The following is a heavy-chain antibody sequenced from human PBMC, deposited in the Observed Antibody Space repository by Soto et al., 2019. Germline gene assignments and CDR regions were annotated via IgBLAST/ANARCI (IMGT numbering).Heavy chain of an antibody. CDR2: ISSSSSYI. J-gene: IGHJ4*02. D-gene: IGHD6-19*01. V-gene: IGHV3-21*01. CDR3: XXVGANTVDGIDY. Sequence: EVQLVESGGGLVKPGGSLRLSCAASGFIFSNYNMNWVRQAPGKGLEWVSSISSSSSYIYYADSVKGRFTISRDNAKDSXFLQMNSLRAXDTXXXXXXXVGANTVDGIDYWGQGTLVTVSS. CDR1: GFIFSNYN.